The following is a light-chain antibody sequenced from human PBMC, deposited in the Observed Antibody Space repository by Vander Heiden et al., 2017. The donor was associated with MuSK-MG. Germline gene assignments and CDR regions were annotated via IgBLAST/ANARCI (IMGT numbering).Light chain of an antibody. CDR3: QQADNTPRT. Sequence: DLQMTQSPSSLSASVGDRVTITCRASQSITRSLNWFQQKPGKAPNLLIYAASSWQSGIPSRFSGSGSGTDFTLTISRLQPEDFAMYSCQQADNTPRTFGQGTKVEIK. J-gene: IGKJ1*01. CDR2: AAS. V-gene: IGKV1-39*01. CDR1: QSITRS.